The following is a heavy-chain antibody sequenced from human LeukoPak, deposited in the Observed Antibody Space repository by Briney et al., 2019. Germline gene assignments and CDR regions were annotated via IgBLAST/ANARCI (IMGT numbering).Heavy chain of an antibody. J-gene: IGHJ4*02. CDR1: GGSISSYY. Sequence: SETLSLTCTVSGGSISSYYWSWIRQPPGKGLEWIGYMYYSGSTNYNPSLKSRVTISTDTSKNKSSLQLSSVTAADTAVYCCAVLGNYALNYWGQGTLVTVSS. CDR2: MYYSGST. D-gene: IGHD1-7*01. CDR3: AVLGNYALNY. V-gene: IGHV4-59*01.